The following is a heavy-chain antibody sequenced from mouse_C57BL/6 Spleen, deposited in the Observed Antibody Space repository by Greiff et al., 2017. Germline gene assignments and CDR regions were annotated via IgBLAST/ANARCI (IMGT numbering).Heavy chain of an antibody. Sequence: VQLQQSGAELAKPGASVKLSCKASGYTFTSYWMHWVKQRPGQGLEWIGYINPSSGYTKYNQKFKDKATLTADKSSSTAYMQLRSLTYEDSAVYYCARDGTTVVATGDYWGQGTTLTVSS. D-gene: IGHD1-1*01. CDR3: ARDGTTVVATGDY. CDR2: INPSSGYT. V-gene: IGHV1-7*01. CDR1: GYTFTSYW. J-gene: IGHJ2*01.